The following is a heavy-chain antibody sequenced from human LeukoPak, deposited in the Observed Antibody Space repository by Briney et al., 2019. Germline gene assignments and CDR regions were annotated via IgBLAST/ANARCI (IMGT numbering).Heavy chain of an antibody. CDR1: GFTFSGSA. V-gene: IGHV3-73*01. CDR2: IRSKANSYAT. CDR3: TRPPYDYVWGSYRS. J-gene: IGHJ5*02. D-gene: IGHD3-16*02. Sequence: GGSLRLSCAASGFTFSGSAMHWVRQASGKGLEWVGRIRSKANSYATAYAASVKGRFTISRDDSKNTAYLQMNSLKTVDTAVYYCTRPPYDYVWGSYRSWGQGTLVTVSS.